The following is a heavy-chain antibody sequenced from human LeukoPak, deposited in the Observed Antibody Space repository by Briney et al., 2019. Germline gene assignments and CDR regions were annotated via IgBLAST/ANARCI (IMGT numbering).Heavy chain of an antibody. CDR2: INPSGGST. J-gene: IGHJ3*02. Sequence: GASVKVSCKASGYTFTSYYMHGVRQAPGRGLEWMGIINPSGGSTSYAQKFQGRVAMTRDMSTSTVYMELSSLRSEDTAVYYCARETKDIWGQGTMVTVSS. D-gene: IGHD2-8*01. V-gene: IGHV1-46*01. CDR1: GYTFTSYY. CDR3: ARETKDI.